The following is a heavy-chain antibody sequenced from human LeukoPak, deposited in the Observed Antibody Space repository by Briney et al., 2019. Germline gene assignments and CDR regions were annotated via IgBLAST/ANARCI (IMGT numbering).Heavy chain of an antibody. CDR2: IKQDGSEK. J-gene: IGHJ4*02. CDR3: ARDPEGIAVAEGDY. D-gene: IGHD6-19*01. Sequence: GGSLRLSCAASGFTFSSYWMSWVRQAPGKGLGWVANIKQDGSEKYYVDSVKGRFTISRDNAKNSLYLQMNSLRAEDTAVYYCARDPEGIAVAEGDYWGQGTLVTVSS. V-gene: IGHV3-7*01. CDR1: GFTFSSYW.